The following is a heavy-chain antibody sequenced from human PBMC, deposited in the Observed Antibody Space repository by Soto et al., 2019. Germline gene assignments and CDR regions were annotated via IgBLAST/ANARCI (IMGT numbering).Heavy chain of an antibody. CDR1: GGTFSSYA. D-gene: IGHD6-13*01. J-gene: IGHJ6*02. Sequence: ASVKVSCKASGGTFSSYAISWVRQAPGQGLEWMGGIIPIFGTANYAQKFQGRVTITADESTSTAYMELSSLRSEDTAVYYCARDPLTVAAAGRYYYYGMDVWGQGTTVTVSS. CDR2: IIPIFGTA. CDR3: ARDPLTVAAAGRYYYYGMDV. V-gene: IGHV1-69*13.